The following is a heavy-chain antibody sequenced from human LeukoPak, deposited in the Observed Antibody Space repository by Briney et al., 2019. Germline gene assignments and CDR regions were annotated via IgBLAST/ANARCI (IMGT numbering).Heavy chain of an antibody. Sequence: SETLSLTCALYGGSFSGYYWAWIRQPPGKGLEWIGEISHRGGANYNPAHKSRVTISVDTSKNQLFLQLSSLTAADTAVYYCATADYYDSSAYYWDYFDYWGRGTLVTVSS. CDR1: GGSFSGYY. CDR3: ATADYYDSSAYYWDYFDY. D-gene: IGHD3-22*01. CDR2: ISHRGGA. J-gene: IGHJ4*02. V-gene: IGHV4-34*01.